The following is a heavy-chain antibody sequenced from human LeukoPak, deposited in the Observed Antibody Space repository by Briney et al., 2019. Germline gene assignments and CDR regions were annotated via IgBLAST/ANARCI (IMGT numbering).Heavy chain of an antibody. CDR2: IYHSGST. Sequence: SETLSLTCAVSGGSISSSNWWSWVRQPPGKGLEWIGEIYHSGSTNYNPSLKSRVTISVDKSKNQFSLKLSSVTAADTAVYYCARDGAYSSSWFRTYGMDVWGQGTTVTVSS. CDR1: GGSISSSNW. D-gene: IGHD6-13*01. J-gene: IGHJ6*02. V-gene: IGHV4-4*02. CDR3: ARDGAYSSSWFRTYGMDV.